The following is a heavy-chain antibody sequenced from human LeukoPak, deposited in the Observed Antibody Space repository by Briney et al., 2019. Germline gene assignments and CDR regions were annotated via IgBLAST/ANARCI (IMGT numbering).Heavy chain of an antibody. J-gene: IGHJ5*02. CDR2: IYSSGST. D-gene: IGHD5-18*01. CDR3: ARITVTSMVTALDL. V-gene: IGHV4-4*07. CDR1: GGSIDNYY. Sequence: SETLSLTCPVSGGSIDNYYWNCIRQPAGRGLEYFGRIYSSGSTDYNPSLKSRVTMSVDTSKNQFSLKVRFVTAADTAVYYCARITVTSMVTALDLWGQGILVTVSS.